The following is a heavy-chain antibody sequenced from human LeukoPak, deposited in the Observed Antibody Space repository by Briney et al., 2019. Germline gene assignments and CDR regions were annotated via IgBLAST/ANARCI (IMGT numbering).Heavy chain of an antibody. CDR2: TSSSGGST. D-gene: IGHD2-8*01. J-gene: IGHJ6*02. V-gene: IGHV3-64D*09. CDR1: GFIFSSYA. Sequence: PGGSLRLSCSASGFIFSSYAMHWVRQAPGRRLEYVSATSSSGGSTYYADSVKGRFTISRDNSKNTLYLQMSSLRAEDTAVYYCVKDPFPCTNGVCFNYGMDVWGQGTTVTVSS. CDR3: VKDPFPCTNGVCFNYGMDV.